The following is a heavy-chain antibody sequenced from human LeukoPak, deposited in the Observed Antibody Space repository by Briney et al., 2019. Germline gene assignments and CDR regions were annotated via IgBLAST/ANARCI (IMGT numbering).Heavy chain of an antibody. D-gene: IGHD2-2*01. J-gene: IGHJ4*02. CDR3: ARRDCSRTSCSFVD. Sequence: GESLKISCEGSGYSFTNYWIGWVRQMPGKGLEWMGIIYPADSDTRYSPSLQGQVTISADKSISTAYLQWSSLKASDTAMYYCARRDCSRTSCSFVDWGQGTLVTVSS. V-gene: IGHV5-51*01. CDR2: IYPADSDT. CDR1: GYSFTNYW.